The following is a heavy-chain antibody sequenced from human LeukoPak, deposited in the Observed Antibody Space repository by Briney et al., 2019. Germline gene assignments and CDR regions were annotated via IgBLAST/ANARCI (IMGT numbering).Heavy chain of an antibody. J-gene: IGHJ4*02. CDR3: AKESTGGWLQFGGFDY. CDR2: FDPEDGET. V-gene: IGHV1-24*01. Sequence: ASVKVSCKVSGYTLTELSMHWVRQAPGKGLEWMGGFDPEDGETIYAQKFQGRVTMTEDTSTDTAYMELSSLRSEDTAVYYCAKESTGGWLQFGGFDYWGQGTLVTVSS. CDR1: GYTLTELS. D-gene: IGHD5-24*01.